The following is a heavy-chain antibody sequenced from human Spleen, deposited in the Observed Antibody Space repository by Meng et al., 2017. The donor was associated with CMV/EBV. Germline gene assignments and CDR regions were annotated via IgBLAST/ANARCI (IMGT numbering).Heavy chain of an antibody. D-gene: IGHD2-2*01. Sequence: GESLKISCAASGFTFSSYAMSWVRQAPGKGLEWVAVIWYDGLSKYYADSVKGRFTISRDSSKNTLYLQMNRLRAEDTAVYYCAKVLVASANDAFDMWGQGTMVTVSS. CDR2: IWYDGLSK. J-gene: IGHJ3*02. CDR1: GFTFSSYA. CDR3: AKVLVASANDAFDM. V-gene: IGHV3-33*06.